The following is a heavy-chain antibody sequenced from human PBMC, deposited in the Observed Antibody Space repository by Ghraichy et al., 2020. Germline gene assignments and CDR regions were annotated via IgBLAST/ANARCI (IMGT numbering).Heavy chain of an antibody. CDR3: AKDVRASIAARPDWFDP. CDR1: GFTFSSYA. V-gene: IGHV3-23*01. D-gene: IGHD6-6*01. Sequence: GGSLRLSCAASGFTFSSYAMSWVRQAPGKGLEWVSAISGSGGSTYYADSVKGRFTISRDNSKNTLYLQMNSLRAEDTAVYYCAKDVRASIAARPDWFDPWGQGTLVTVSS. CDR2: ISGSGGST. J-gene: IGHJ5*02.